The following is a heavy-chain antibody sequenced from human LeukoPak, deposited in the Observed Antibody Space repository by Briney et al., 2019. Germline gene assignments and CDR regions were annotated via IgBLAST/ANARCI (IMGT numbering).Heavy chain of an antibody. V-gene: IGHV1-69*01. CDR3: ARGGYDFWSGYYPIYYYYYMDV. D-gene: IGHD3-3*01. CDR2: IIPIFGTA. Sequence: SVKVSCKASGGTFSSYAISWVRQAPGQGLEWMGGIIPIFGTANYAQKFQGRATITADESTSTAYMELSSLRSEDTAVYYCARGGYDFWSGYYPIYYYYYMDVWGKGTTVTVSS. J-gene: IGHJ6*03. CDR1: GGTFSSYA.